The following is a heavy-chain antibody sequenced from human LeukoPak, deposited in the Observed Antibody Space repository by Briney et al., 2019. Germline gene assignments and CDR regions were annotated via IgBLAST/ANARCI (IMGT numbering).Heavy chain of an antibody. J-gene: IGHJ4*02. CDR1: GYTFTGYY. CDR2: INPNSGGT. Sequence: GASVKLSCKASGYTFTGYYMHWVRQAPGQGLEWMGWINPNSGGTNYAQKFQGRVTMTRDTSSSTAYMELSRLRSDDTAVYYCATEKLLWFGPSQYYFDYWGQGTLVTVSS. D-gene: IGHD3-10*01. CDR3: ATEKLLWFGPSQYYFDY. V-gene: IGHV1-2*02.